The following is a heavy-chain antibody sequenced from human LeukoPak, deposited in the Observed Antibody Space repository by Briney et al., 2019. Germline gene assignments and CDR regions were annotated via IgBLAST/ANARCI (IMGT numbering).Heavy chain of an antibody. CDR1: GGSISSSNW. CDR2: IYHSGST. V-gene: IGHV4-4*02. D-gene: IGHD6-13*01. Sequence: PSETLSLTCAVSGGSISSSNWWSWVRQPPGKGLEWIGEIYHSGSTNYNPSLKSRVTISVDKSKNQFSLKLSSVTAADTAVYYCARDLRGAAADPYYYYGMDVWGQGTTVTVSS. J-gene: IGHJ6*02. CDR3: ARDLRGAAADPYYYYGMDV.